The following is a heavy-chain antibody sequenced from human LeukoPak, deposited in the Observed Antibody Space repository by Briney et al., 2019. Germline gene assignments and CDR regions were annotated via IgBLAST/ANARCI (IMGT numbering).Heavy chain of an antibody. CDR1: GFTFSSYS. CDR2: ISSSSSYI. V-gene: IGHV3-21*01. D-gene: IGHD6-13*01. CDR3: AKRMGPSIAAADLDY. J-gene: IGHJ4*02. Sequence: PGGSLRLSCAASGFTFSSYSMNWVRQAPGKGLEWVSSISSSSSYIYYADSVKGRFTISRDNAKNSLYLQMNSLRAEDTAVYHCAKRMGPSIAAADLDYWGQGTLVIVSS.